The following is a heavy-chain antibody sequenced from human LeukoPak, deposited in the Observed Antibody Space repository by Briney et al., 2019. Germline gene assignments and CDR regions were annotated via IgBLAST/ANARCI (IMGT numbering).Heavy chain of an antibody. Sequence: ASVEISCKASGYMFTNYAVQWVRQAPGQRLEWLGWINPGNGDTRYSQKFQGRVTITGDTPATTVYMELNSLTAEDTAVYYCSRDRWHCRVNCDSVYYYSLDVWGQGTTVAVSS. V-gene: IGHV1-3*01. J-gene: IGHJ6*02. CDR2: INPGNGDT. CDR3: SRDRWHCRVNCDSVYYYSLDV. D-gene: IGHD1-1*01. CDR1: GYMFTNYA.